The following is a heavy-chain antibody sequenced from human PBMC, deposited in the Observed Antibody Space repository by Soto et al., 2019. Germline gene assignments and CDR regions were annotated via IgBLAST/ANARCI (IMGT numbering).Heavy chain of an antibody. J-gene: IGHJ6*02. CDR2: IIPIFGTA. CDR1: GGTFSSYA. D-gene: IGHD2-15*01. V-gene: IGHV1-69*13. Sequence: ASVKVSCKASGGTFSSYAISWVRQAPGQGLEWMGGIIPIFGTANYAQKFQGRVTITADESTSTAYMELSSLRSEDTAVYYCARDRQDIVVVVAATGYYYYGMDVWGQGTTVTVSS. CDR3: ARDRQDIVVVVAATGYYYYGMDV.